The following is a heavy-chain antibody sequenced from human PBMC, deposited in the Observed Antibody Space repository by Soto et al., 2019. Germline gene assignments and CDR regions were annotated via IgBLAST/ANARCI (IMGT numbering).Heavy chain of an antibody. CDR2: IYSDGTST. Sequence: EVQLVESGGGLVQPGASLRLSCAASGFTFDYYWIHCVRQPPGKGLAWVSRIYSDGTSTTYADSVKGRFTTSRDNAKNTVSLQMNRLRADDTAVYYCARGDRGAFDLWGQGTVVTVSS. D-gene: IGHD3-16*01. CDR1: GFTFDYYW. V-gene: IGHV3-74*01. J-gene: IGHJ3*01. CDR3: ARGDRGAFDL.